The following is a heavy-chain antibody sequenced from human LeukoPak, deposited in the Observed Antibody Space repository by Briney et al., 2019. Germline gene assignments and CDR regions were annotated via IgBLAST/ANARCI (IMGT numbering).Heavy chain of an antibody. J-gene: IGHJ3*01. CDR3: ARASGPAGNYDYVWGSYRYNDDAFDL. V-gene: IGHV1-2*04. Sequence: ASVKVSCKASGYTFTGFYMHWGRQAPGQGGEWMGWINPNSGGTNYAKKFQGWVTMTRDTYISTAYMELSRLSYDDTAVYYCARASGPAGNYDYVWGSYRYNDDAFDLWGQGTMVTVSS. CDR2: INPNSGGT. CDR1: GYTFTGFY. D-gene: IGHD3-16*02.